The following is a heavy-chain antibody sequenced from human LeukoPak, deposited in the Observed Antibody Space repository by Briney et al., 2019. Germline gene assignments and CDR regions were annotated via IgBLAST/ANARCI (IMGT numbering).Heavy chain of an antibody. Sequence: PGGSLRLSCAASGLTSSSYWMSWVRQAPGKGLEWVANIDQDGNHENYADSVKGRFSISRDNAKNSLFLQMHSLRAEDTAVYYCASTFPYCSDGSCALGGQGTLVTVSS. CDR1: GLTSSSYW. V-gene: IGHV3-7*01. CDR3: ASTFPYCSDGSCAL. J-gene: IGHJ4*02. CDR2: IDQDGNHE. D-gene: IGHD2-15*01.